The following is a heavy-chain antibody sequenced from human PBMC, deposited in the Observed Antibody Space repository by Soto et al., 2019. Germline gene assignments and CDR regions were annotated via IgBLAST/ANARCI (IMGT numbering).Heavy chain of an antibody. Sequence: EVQLVESGGGVVTPGGSLTLSCAASGFSFSPAWMNWVRQAPGKGLEWVGLIKSKGGGGTADYAAPVKGRVIISRDDSKNTTYPQMNSLNPEETALYYSIGQQDFYSGRAVRGQGTTVSVSS. CDR2: IKSKGGGGTA. CDR1: GFSFSPAW. D-gene: IGHD6-13*01. J-gene: IGHJ6*02. CDR3: IGQQDFYSGRAV. V-gene: IGHV3-15*07.